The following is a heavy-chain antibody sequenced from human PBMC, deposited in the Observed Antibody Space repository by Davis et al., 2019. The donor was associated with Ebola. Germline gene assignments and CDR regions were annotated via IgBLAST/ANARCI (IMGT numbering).Heavy chain of an antibody. CDR1: GFTFSNYA. CDR3: ATGTTVTDVHAFAI. CDR2: IKSKTGGETT. Sequence: PGGSLRLSCAASGFTFSNYAMSWDRQAPGKGLEWVGRIKSKTGGETTDYAAPVKGRFTISRDDSKNTLYLQMSSLKTEDTAVYYCATGTTVTDVHAFAIWGQGTMVTVSS. D-gene: IGHD4-11*01. J-gene: IGHJ3*02. V-gene: IGHV3-15*01.